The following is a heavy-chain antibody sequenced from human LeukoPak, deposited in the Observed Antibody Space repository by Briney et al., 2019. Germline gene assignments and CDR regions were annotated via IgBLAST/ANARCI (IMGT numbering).Heavy chain of an antibody. CDR2: INHSGST. CDR1: GGSFSGYY. Sequence: SETLSLTCAVYGGSFSGYYWSWIRQPPGKGLEWIGEINHSGSTNYNPSLKSRVTISVDTSKNQFSLKLSSVTAADTAVYYCASGCSSTSCYIRGCAFDIWGQGTMVTVSS. CDR3: ASGCSSTSCYIRGCAFDI. J-gene: IGHJ3*02. D-gene: IGHD2-2*02. V-gene: IGHV4-34*01.